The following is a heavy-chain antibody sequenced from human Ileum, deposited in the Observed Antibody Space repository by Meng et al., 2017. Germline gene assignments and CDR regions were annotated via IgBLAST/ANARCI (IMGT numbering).Heavy chain of an antibody. D-gene: IGHD3-10*01. CDR3: ARHDVVPVIRHGFDP. CDR1: GGSISSGDYY. J-gene: IGHJ5*02. CDR2: IFDTGPP. V-gene: IGHV4-30-4*01. Sequence: VQLQESGPGLVKSSQTLSLTCTVSGGSISSGDYYWSWIRQPPGKGLEWIGYIFDTGPPSYSPPLRSRLSISMDTSKNQFSLRLTSVSAADTAVYYCARHDVVPVIRHGFDPWGQGTLVTVSS.